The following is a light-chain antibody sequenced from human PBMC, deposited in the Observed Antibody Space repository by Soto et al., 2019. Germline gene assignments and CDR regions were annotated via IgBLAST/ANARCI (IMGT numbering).Light chain of an antibody. V-gene: IGLV2-14*01. Sequence: QSALTQPASVSGSPGQSITISCTGTRSDLGGYDYVSWYQQHPGKAPKVIIFEVNNRPSGVSDRFSGSKSGNTASLTISGLQAEDEADYYCSSYTSSSTIIFGGGTKVTVL. CDR2: EVN. J-gene: IGLJ2*01. CDR1: RSDLGGYDY. CDR3: SSYTSSSTII.